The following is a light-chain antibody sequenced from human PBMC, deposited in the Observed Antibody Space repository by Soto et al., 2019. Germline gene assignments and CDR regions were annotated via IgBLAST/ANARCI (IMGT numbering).Light chain of an antibody. Sequence: IVLTQSSASLSFSPGERATLSCRVCKSINSYLAWYQQKTRQAPRLLIYDASNRATGVPARFSGSGSGTDFSLPISSLEPEDFAVYYCQQRSNWPPLTFGGGTKVDIK. CDR2: DAS. V-gene: IGKV3-11*01. CDR1: KSINSY. CDR3: QQRSNWPPLT. J-gene: IGKJ4*01.